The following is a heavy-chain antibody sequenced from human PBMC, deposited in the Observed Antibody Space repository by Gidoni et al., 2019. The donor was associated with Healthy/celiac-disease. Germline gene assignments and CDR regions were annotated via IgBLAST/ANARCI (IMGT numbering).Heavy chain of an antibody. J-gene: IGHJ3*02. CDR2: IYYSGST. D-gene: IGHD2-15*01. CDR3: ARFCSGGSCYDSDDAFDI. CDR1: GRSISSSSYY. V-gene: IGHV4-39*01. Sequence: QLQLQESGPGLVKPSETLSLTCTVSGRSISSSSYYWGWIRQPPGKGLEWIGSIYYSGSTYYNPSLKSRVTISVDTAKNQFSLKLSSVTAADTAVYYCARFCSGGSCYDSDDAFDIWGQGTMVTVSS.